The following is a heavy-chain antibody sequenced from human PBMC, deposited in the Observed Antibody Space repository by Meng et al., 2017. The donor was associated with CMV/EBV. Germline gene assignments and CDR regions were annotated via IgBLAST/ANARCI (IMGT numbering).Heavy chain of an antibody. Sequence: QTPSLTRAISGDSVSSNSAAWNWIRQSPSRGLEWLGRTYYRSKWYNDYAVSVKSRITINPDTSKNQFSLQLNSVTPEDTAVYYGAREEAAAGRTNYYYYGMDVWGQGTTVTVSS. D-gene: IGHD6-13*01. CDR2: TYYRSKWYN. CDR3: AREEAAAGRTNYYYYGMDV. J-gene: IGHJ6*02. V-gene: IGHV6-1*01. CDR1: GDSVSSNSAA.